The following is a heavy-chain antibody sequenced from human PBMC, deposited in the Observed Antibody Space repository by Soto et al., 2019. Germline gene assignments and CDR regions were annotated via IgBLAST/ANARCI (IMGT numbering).Heavy chain of an antibody. Sequence: LRLSCAGSGFTFSSYAMSWVRQAPGKGLEWVSAISGSGGSTYYADSVKGRFTISRDNSKNTLYLQMNSLRAEDTAVYYCAKDGQKVRGVMGHWGQGTLVTVSS. D-gene: IGHD3-10*01. V-gene: IGHV3-23*01. CDR3: AKDGQKVRGVMGH. J-gene: IGHJ4*02. CDR2: ISGSGGST. CDR1: GFTFSSYA.